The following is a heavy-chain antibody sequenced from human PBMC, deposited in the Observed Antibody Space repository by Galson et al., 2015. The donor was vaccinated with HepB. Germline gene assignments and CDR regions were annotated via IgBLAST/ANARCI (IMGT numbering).Heavy chain of an antibody. CDR3: ARDHVGPGIYFDN. J-gene: IGHJ4*02. Sequence: SLRLSCAASGFTFSSHWMSWVRQAPGKGLEWVANINQGGSEKYYVDSVSGRFTISRDNARDSLYLQMDSLRAEDTAVHYCARDHVGPGIYFDNWGQGTLVTVSS. D-gene: IGHD1-26*01. CDR1: GFTFSSHW. V-gene: IGHV3-7*03. CDR2: INQGGSEK.